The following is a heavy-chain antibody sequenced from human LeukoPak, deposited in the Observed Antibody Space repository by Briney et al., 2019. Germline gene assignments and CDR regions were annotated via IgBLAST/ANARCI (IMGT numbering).Heavy chain of an antibody. CDR3: ARGFPPGY. CDR1: GFTFSSYA. J-gene: IGHJ4*02. D-gene: IGHD3-3*01. Sequence: GGSLRLSCAASGFTFSSYAMSWVRQAPGKGLEWVSAISGSGGSTYYADSVKGRFTISRDNSKNTLYLQMSRLRSDDTAVYYCARGFPPGYWGQGTLVTVSS. CDR2: ISGSGGST. V-gene: IGHV3-23*01.